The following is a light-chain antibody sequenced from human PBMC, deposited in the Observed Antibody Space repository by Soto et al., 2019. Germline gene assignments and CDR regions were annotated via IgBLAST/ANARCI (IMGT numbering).Light chain of an antibody. CDR2: KAS. V-gene: IGKV1-5*03. CDR3: QHYNSYSEA. J-gene: IGKJ1*01. Sequence: DIQMTQWSSTLSGSVGDRVTITCRASQTISSWLAWYQQKPGKAPKLLIYKASTLKSGVPSRFSGSGSGTEFTLTISSLQPDAFATYYCQHYNSYSEAFGQGTKVDIK. CDR1: QTISSW.